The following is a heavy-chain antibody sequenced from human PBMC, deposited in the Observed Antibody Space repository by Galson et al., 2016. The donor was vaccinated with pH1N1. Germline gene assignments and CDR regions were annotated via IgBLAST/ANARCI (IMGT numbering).Heavy chain of an antibody. D-gene: IGHD3-10*01. V-gene: IGHV4-59*02. CDR3: ARYGSGSAFDY. CDR1: GASVTSHY. J-gene: IGHJ4*02. CDR2: ISDSGNT. Sequence: ETLSLTCSVSGASVTSHYWSWIRQSPGKGLEWIGDISDSGNTNHHPSLKSRVSISIDTSKNQISLKLTSVTAADTAVYYCARYGSGSAFDYWGQGTLVTVSS.